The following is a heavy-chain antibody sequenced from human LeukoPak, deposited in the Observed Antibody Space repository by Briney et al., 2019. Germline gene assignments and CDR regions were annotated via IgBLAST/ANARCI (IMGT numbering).Heavy chain of an antibody. V-gene: IGHV3-7*01. J-gene: IGHJ4*02. CDR1: GFTFNRGW. Sequence: PGGSLRLSCATSGFTFNRGWMSWVRQAPGKGPEWVANIKEDGSEKYYVDSVKGRFTISRDIAKNSLYLQMNSLRAEDTAVYYCTRSQDWGQGTLVTVSS. CDR2: IKEDGSEK. CDR3: TRSQD.